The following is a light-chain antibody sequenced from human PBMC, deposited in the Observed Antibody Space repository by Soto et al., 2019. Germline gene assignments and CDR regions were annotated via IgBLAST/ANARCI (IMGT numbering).Light chain of an antibody. J-gene: IGLJ2*01. CDR2: EVG. V-gene: IGLV2-14*01. Sequence: QSALTQPASVSGSPGQSITISCTGTSNDVGGYNYVSWYQQHPGKGPKLMILEVGNRPSGVSNRFSGSKSGNTASLTISGLQAEDEADYYCSSYTSGSTDVVFGGGTKLTVL. CDR3: SSYTSGSTDVV. CDR1: SNDVGGYNY.